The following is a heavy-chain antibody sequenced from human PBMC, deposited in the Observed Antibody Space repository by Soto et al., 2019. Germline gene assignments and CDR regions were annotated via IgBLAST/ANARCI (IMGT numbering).Heavy chain of an antibody. D-gene: IGHD3-22*01. Sequence: QVQLVQSGAAVKKPGSSVKVSCKASGGTFSSYAISWVRQAPGQGLEWMGGIIPIFGTANYAQKCQGRVTITADAATSTACMELSRLRSEDTAVSYCARDGRGHYYDMPDWFDPWGQGTLVTVSS. J-gene: IGHJ5*02. CDR1: GGTFSSYA. V-gene: IGHV1-69*01. CDR2: IIPIFGTA. CDR3: ARDGRGHYYDMPDWFDP.